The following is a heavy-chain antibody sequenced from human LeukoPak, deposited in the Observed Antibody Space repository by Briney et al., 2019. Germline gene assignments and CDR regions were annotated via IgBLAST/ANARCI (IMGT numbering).Heavy chain of an antibody. CDR1: GGSINSPNYY. CDR3: ARTFSDVTGYYDVFEI. CDR2: IYYNGRT. J-gene: IGHJ3*02. V-gene: IGHV4-39*01. D-gene: IGHD3-9*01. Sequence: PSETLSLTCSVSGGSINSPNYYWGWIRQPPGQGLEWVGSIYYNGRTYYTPSLRSRLTISIDTSSNQFSLRLSSMTAADTAVFYCARTFSDVTGYYDVFEIWGQGTMAIVSS.